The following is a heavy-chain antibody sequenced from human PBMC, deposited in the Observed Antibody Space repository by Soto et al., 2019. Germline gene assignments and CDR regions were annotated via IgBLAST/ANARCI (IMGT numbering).Heavy chain of an antibody. CDR3: ARGRREVSVVKVGGYSYGEYYYMDV. V-gene: IGHV4-59*01. Sequence: SETLSLTCTVSGGSISGYYWNWIRQPPGKGLEWIGYVYNSGSTNDSPSFKTRVTISVDTSKNQFSLKLSSVTAADTAVYYCARGRREVSVVKVGGYSYGEYYYMDVWGKGTTVTVSS. CDR1: GGSISGYY. J-gene: IGHJ6*03. CDR2: VYNSGST. D-gene: IGHD5-18*01.